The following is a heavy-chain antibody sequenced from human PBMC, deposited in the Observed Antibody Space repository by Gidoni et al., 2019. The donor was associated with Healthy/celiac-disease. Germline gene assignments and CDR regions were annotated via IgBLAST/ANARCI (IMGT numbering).Heavy chain of an antibody. V-gene: IGHV4-34*01. D-gene: IGHD6-13*01. CDR3: ARGIAAAGTPFFYYYYYMDV. CDR1: GGSFSGSY. J-gene: IGHJ6*03. Sequence: QVQLQQWGAGLLKPSETLSLTCAVYGGSFSGSYWSWIRQPPGKGLEWIGEINHSGSTNYNPSLKSRVTISVDTSKNQFSLKLSSVTAADTAVYYCARGIAAAGTPFFYYYYYMDVWGKGTTVTVSS. CDR2: INHSGST.